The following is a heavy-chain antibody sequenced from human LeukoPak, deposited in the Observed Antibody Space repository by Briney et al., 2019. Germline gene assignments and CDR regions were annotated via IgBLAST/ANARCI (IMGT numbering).Heavy chain of an antibody. D-gene: IGHD2-2*01. CDR1: GFTFSSYA. CDR3: AKDAAYQLLMGDYYYYMDV. CDR2: ISGSGGST. Sequence: GGSLRLSCAASGFTFSSYAMSWVRQAPGKGLEWVSAISGSGGSTYYADSVKGRFTISRDNSKNTLYLQMNSLRAEDTAVYYCAKDAAYQLLMGDYYYYMDVWGKGTTVTVSS. J-gene: IGHJ6*03. V-gene: IGHV3-23*01.